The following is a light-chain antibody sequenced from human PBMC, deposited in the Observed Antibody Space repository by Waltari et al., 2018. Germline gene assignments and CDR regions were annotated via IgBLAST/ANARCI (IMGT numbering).Light chain of an antibody. CDR1: QGLSSA. Sequence: AIQLTQSPSSLSASGGDRVTITSRASQGLSSAVAWYQQNPGKAPKPLIYDASTLASGFPSRFSGSGSGTDFTLTISSLQPEDFATYYCQQFNSYPLTFGGGTKVAIK. CDR2: DAS. CDR3: QQFNSYPLT. V-gene: IGKV1-13*02. J-gene: IGKJ4*01.